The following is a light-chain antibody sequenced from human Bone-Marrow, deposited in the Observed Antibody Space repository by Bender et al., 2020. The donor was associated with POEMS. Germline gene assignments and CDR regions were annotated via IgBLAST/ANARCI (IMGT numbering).Light chain of an antibody. CDR2: GSS. CDR3: TSYAGTKNQVV. J-gene: IGLJ2*01. V-gene: IGLV1-40*01. Sequence: GAPGQGVTISCTGSSSNIGAGYDVHWYHQVPGTAAKLLISGSSSRPSGVPDRLYGSKSGNTASLTVSGLQAEDEADYYCTSYAGTKNQVVFGGGTKLTVL. CDR1: SSNIGAGYD.